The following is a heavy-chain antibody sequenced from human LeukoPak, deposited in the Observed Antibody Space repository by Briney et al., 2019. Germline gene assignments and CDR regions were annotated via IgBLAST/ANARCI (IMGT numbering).Heavy chain of an antibody. Sequence: SETLSLTXTVSGGSIGSGSYYWSWIGQPAGKGLEWIGRIYTSGCTNYNPSLKSRVTISVDTSKNQFSLKLSSVTAADTAVYYCAGEWLGPIDYWGQGTLVTVSS. J-gene: IGHJ4*02. CDR2: IYTSGCT. CDR3: AGEWLGPIDY. CDR1: GGSIGSGSYY. D-gene: IGHD6-19*01. V-gene: IGHV4-61*02.